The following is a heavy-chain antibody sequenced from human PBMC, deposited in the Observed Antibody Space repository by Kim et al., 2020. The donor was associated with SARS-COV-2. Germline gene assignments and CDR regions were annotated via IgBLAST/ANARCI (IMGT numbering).Heavy chain of an antibody. V-gene: IGHV4-39*07. J-gene: IGHJ3*02. CDR3: ARDKPPPRWLQYHDAFDI. CDR2: IYYSGST. CDR1: GGSISSSSYY. Sequence: SETLSLTCTVSGGSISSSSYYWGWIRQPPGKGLEWIGSIYYSGSTYYNPSLKSRVTISVDTSKNQFSLKLSSVTAADTAVYYCARDKPPPRWLQYHDAFDIWGQGTMVTVSS. D-gene: IGHD5-12*01.